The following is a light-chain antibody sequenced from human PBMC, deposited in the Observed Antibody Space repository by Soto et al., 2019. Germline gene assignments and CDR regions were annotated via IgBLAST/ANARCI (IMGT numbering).Light chain of an antibody. Sequence: QSVLAQPPSASGTPGQRVTISCSGSSSNIGSNTVNWYQQLPGTAPKLLIYSNNQRPSGVPDRFSGSKSGTSASLAISGLQSEDEADYYCAAWDDGNYVFXTGTKVTVL. CDR3: AAWDDGNYV. CDR2: SNN. V-gene: IGLV1-44*01. CDR1: SSNIGSNT. J-gene: IGLJ1*01.